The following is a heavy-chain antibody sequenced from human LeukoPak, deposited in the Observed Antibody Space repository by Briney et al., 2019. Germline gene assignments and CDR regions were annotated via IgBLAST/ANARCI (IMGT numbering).Heavy chain of an antibody. J-gene: IGHJ3*02. V-gene: IGHV3-23*01. CDR1: GFTFSSYA. D-gene: IGHD3-22*01. CDR3: AKGRYYYDNRDAFEI. Sequence: PGGSLRLSCAASGFTFSSYAMTWVRQAPGKGLEWVSGISGSGSSPYYADSVKGRSTISRDNSKNTLYLQMNSLRAEDTAVYHCAKGRYYYDNRDAFEIWGQGTMVTVSS. CDR2: ISGSGSSP.